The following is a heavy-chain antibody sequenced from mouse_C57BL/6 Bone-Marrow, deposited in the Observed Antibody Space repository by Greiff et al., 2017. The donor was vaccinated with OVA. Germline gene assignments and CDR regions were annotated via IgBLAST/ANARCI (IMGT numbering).Heavy chain of an antibody. CDR1: GYSFTGYY. CDR3: ARSKTGTRWYFDV. CDR2: INPSTGGT. J-gene: IGHJ1*03. D-gene: IGHD4-1*01. Sequence: VQLQQSGPELVKPGASVKISCKASGYSFTGYYMNWVKQSPEKSLEWIGEINPSTGGTTYNQKFKAKATLTVDKSSSTAYMQLKSLTSEDSAVYYGARSKTGTRWYFDVWGTGTTVTVSS. V-gene: IGHV1-42*01.